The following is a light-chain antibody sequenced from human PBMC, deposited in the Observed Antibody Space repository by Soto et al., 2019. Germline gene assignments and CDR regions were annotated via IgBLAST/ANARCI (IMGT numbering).Light chain of an antibody. J-gene: IGKJ3*01. CDR3: QKYNSAPLFS. Sequence: DIQMTQSPSSLSASVGDRATITCRASQGISDYLAWYQQKPGKVPKLLIYAASTLQSGVPSRFSGSGSGKDFTLTISSLQPEDVATYYCQKYNSAPLFSFGPGTKVDIK. CDR1: QGISDY. V-gene: IGKV1-27*01. CDR2: AAS.